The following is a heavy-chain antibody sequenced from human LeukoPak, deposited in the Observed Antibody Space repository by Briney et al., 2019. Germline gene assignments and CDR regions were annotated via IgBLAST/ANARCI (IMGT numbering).Heavy chain of an antibody. V-gene: IGHV1-46*01. Sequence: GASVKVSCKASGYSFSTHWMHWVRQAPGQGLEWMGIINPSGGFTSYAQKLQGRVTVTRDMSTSTVYMELSSLRSEDTAVYYCARGLMDYGDYRGSDFDYWGQGTLVTVSS. D-gene: IGHD4-17*01. CDR2: INPSGGFT. J-gene: IGHJ4*02. CDR1: GYSFSTHW. CDR3: ARGLMDYGDYRGSDFDY.